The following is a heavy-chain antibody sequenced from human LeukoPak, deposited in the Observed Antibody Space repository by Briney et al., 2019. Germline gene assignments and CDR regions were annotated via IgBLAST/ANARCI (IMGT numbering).Heavy chain of an antibody. CDR3: ANSNSGPEY. CDR2: INKDGSEK. D-gene: IGHD4-23*01. CDR1: GFTFSNHW. J-gene: IGHJ4*02. Sequence: PGGSLRLSCSASGFTFSNHWMNWVRQAPGKGLEWVAIINKDGSEKNYVDSVNGRFTISRDNAKNSLYLQMNYLRVEDTAMYYCANSNSGPEYWGQGTLVIVPS. V-gene: IGHV3-7*01.